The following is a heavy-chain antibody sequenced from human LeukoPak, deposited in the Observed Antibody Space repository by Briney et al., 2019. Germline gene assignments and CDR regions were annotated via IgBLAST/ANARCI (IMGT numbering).Heavy chain of an antibody. CDR3: ARDRGRYYYDSSALSDY. D-gene: IGHD3-22*01. Sequence: GGPLRLSCAASGFTFSDYYMSWIRQAPGKGLEWVSYISSSGSTIYYADSVKGRFTISRDNAKNSLYLQMNSLRAEDTAVYYCARDRGRYYYDSSALSDYWGQGTLVTVSS. CDR1: GFTFSDYY. CDR2: ISSSGSTI. V-gene: IGHV3-11*01. J-gene: IGHJ4*02.